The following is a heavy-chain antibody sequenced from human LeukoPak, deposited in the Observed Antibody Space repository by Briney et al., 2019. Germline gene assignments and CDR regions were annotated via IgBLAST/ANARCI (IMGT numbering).Heavy chain of an antibody. CDR3: ARDAEIGVAAAGTGWFDP. CDR1: GGTFSSYA. V-gene: IGHV1-69*13. D-gene: IGHD6-13*01. CDR2: IIPIFGTA. Sequence: ASVKVSCKASGGTFSSYAISWVRQAPGQGLEWMGGIIPIFGTANYAQKFQGRVTITADESTSTAYMELSSLRSEDTAVYYCARDAEIGVAAAGTGWFDPWGQGTLVTVSS. J-gene: IGHJ5*02.